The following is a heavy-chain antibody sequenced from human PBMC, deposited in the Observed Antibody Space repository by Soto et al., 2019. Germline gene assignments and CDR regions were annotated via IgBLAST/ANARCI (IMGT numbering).Heavy chain of an antibody. CDR3: ARGSSSYYDYGMDV. CDR1: GDSISRGGYS. D-gene: IGHD6-6*01. Sequence: SETLSLTCAVSGDSISRGGYSWTWIRQPPGKALEWIGNIYDSGSTSYNPSLKSRVTMSVDTSKNQFSLKLTSVTAADTAVYFCARGSSSYYDYGMDVWGQGITVTRLL. V-gene: IGHV4-30-2*01. CDR2: IYDSGST. J-gene: IGHJ6*02.